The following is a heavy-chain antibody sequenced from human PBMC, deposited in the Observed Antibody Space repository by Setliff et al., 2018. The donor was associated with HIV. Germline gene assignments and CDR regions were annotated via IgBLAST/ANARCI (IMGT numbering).Heavy chain of an antibody. CDR1: AYSIRNGYY. CDR3: VRDDYGYNGKGFDY. J-gene: IGHJ4*02. CDR2: RYYDGNT. Sequence: PSETLSLTCTVSAYSIRNGYYWGWIRQSPGKGLEWIGTRYYDGNTYYNPSLKSRVTISIDTSNNQISLRLSSVTAADTAMYYCVRDDYGYNGKGFDYWGPGTLVTVSS. D-gene: IGHD4-17*01. V-gene: IGHV4-38-2*02.